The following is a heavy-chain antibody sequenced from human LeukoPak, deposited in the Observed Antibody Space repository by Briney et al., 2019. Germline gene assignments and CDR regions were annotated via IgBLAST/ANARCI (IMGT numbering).Heavy chain of an antibody. V-gene: IGHV5-51*01. J-gene: IGHJ5*02. D-gene: IGHD6-13*01. Sequence: GESLKISCEGSAYSFTSYWIGWVRQMPGKGLEWMGIIYPGDSDTRYSPSFQGQVTISADKSISTAYLQWSSLKASDTAMYYCARQPYSSSWISNWFDPWGQGTLVTVSS. CDR3: ARQPYSSSWISNWFDP. CDR1: AYSFTSYW. CDR2: IYPGDSDT.